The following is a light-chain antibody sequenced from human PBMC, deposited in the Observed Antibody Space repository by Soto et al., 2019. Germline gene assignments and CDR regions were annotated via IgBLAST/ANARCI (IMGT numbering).Light chain of an antibody. Sequence: AIQLTQSPSSLSASVRDRFTITCRASQGISSALAWYQHKPGKAPKLLIYDASSLESGVPSRFSGSGSGTDFTLTISSLQPEDFATYYCQQFYNYPLTFGGGTKVDIK. CDR1: QGISSA. CDR3: QQFYNYPLT. J-gene: IGKJ4*01. CDR2: DAS. V-gene: IGKV1D-13*01.